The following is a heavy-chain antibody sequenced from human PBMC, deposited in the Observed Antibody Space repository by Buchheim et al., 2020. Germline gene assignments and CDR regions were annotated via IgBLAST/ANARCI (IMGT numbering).Heavy chain of an antibody. CDR2: INYSGSA. CDR1: GGSISSRGYY. J-gene: IGHJ4*02. CDR3: AREYSTSSGPSFDY. D-gene: IGHD6-6*01. Sequence: QLQLQESGPGLVKPSETLSLICSVSGGSISSRGYYWGWIRQPPGKGLEWIGSINYSGSAYYNPSLKSRVTISVDTSKNLSSLKLTSMTAADTAVYYCAREYSTSSGPSFDYWGQGTL. V-gene: IGHV4-39*07.